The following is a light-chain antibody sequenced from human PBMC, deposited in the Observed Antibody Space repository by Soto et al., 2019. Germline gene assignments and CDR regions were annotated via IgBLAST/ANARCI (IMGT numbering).Light chain of an antibody. V-gene: IGLV2-14*01. CDR2: DVN. Sequence: QSALTQPASVSGSPGQSITISFTGTSSDVGGYNYVSWYQQHPGKAPKLMNYDVNNRPSGVSNHFSGSKSCNTASLTFSWLQAEDEADYYCSSYTSSSNYGFGTGTKVTVL. CDR1: SSDVGGYNY. CDR3: SSYTSSSNYG. J-gene: IGLJ1*01.